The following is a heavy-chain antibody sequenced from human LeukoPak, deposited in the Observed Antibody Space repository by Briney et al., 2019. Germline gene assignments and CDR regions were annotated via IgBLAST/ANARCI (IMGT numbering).Heavy chain of an antibody. V-gene: IGHV4-4*07. J-gene: IGHJ4*02. Sequence: LETLSLTCTVSGGSISSDYWNWIRQPAGKGLEWIGRIYSSGSTNYNPSLKSRVTMSLDTSKNQFSLKLSSVTAADTAVYYCVTQYYSDTSSYFANWGQGTLVTVSS. CDR1: GGSISSDY. CDR2: IYSSGST. CDR3: VTQYYSDTSSYFAN. D-gene: IGHD3-22*01.